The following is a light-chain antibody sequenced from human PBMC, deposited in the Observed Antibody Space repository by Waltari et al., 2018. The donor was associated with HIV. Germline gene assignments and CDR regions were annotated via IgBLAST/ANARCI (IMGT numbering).Light chain of an antibody. V-gene: IGLV2-23*02. CDR1: SSDVGSYNL. CDR3: CSYACSSAFV. CDR2: DVT. Sequence: QSALTQPASVSGSPGQSITISCTGTSSDVGSYNLVSWYQHHPGKARKLKSFDVTERPSVVSNRFSVSKSGNTASLTISGLQADDEADYYCCSYACSSAFVFGTGTKVTVL. J-gene: IGLJ1*01.